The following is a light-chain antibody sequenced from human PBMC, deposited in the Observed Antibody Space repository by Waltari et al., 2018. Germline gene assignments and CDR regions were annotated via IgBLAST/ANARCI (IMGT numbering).Light chain of an antibody. CDR1: QGISSS. J-gene: IGKJ1*01. CDR2: GAS. CDR3: QQADSFPWT. V-gene: IGKV1-12*01. Sequence: DIQMTQSPSCVSASVGDRVTITCRASQGISSSLAWYQQKPGEAPELLIYGASRLEGGVPLRFSGSGSGTEFTLPITSLQPEDFATYYCQQADSFPWTFGQGTKVDIK.